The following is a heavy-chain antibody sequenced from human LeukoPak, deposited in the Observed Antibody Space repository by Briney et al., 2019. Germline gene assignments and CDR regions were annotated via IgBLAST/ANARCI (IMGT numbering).Heavy chain of an antibody. CDR2: IDTSSSTM. D-gene: IGHD7-27*01. CDR1: AFTFSDSS. Sequence: PGGSLRLSCAASAFTFSDSSMNWVRQAPGKGLEWISYIDTSSSTMYYADSVMGRFTISRDNAKESLYLQMNSLRDEDTAVYYCAREDDSWGPNNLDLWGQGTMVTVSS. CDR3: AREDDSWGPNNLDL. J-gene: IGHJ3*01. V-gene: IGHV3-48*02.